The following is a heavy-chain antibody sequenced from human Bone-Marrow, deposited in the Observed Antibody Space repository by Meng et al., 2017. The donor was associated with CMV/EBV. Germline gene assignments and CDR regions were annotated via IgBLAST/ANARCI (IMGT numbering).Heavy chain of an antibody. Sequence: SETLSLTCTVSGGSMRWNYLHWIRQPPGKGLEWIGYIYFTGTTNYNPSLKSRVTMSVDTSKNQFSLRLSSVIAADTAVYYCARGFSDGSAYYRHYFDNRGQGTLVTVSS. J-gene: IGHJ4*02. CDR1: GGSMRWNY. CDR2: IYFTGTT. D-gene: IGHD3-22*01. CDR3: ARGFSDGSAYYRHYFDN. V-gene: IGHV4-59*01.